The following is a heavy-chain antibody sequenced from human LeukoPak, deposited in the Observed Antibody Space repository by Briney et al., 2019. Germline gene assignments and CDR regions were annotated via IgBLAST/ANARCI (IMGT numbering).Heavy chain of an antibody. CDR2: IYYSGST. CDR3: ARDGGVLYYYYYYYMDV. D-gene: IGHD2-8*02. J-gene: IGHJ6*03. CDR1: GGSISSSSYY. Sequence: PSETLSLTCTVSGGSISSSSYYWGWIRQPPGKGLEWIGSIYYSGSTYYNPSLNSRFTISVDTSKNQFSLKLSSVTAADTAVYYCARDGGVLYYYYYYYMDVWGKGTTVTVSS. V-gene: IGHV4-39*02.